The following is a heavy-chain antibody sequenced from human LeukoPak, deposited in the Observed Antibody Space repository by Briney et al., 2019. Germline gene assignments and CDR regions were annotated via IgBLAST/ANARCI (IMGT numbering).Heavy chain of an antibody. CDR1: GFTFSTYA. Sequence: GGSLRLSCAASGFTFSTYAMSWVRQTPGKGLEWVAAISGDNPGTYHANSVKGRFTISRDNSKNTLHLQMSGLRAEDTARYYCAKAPVGHCSGAFCYHFDSWGQGTLVSVSS. D-gene: IGHD2-15*01. CDR2: ISGDNPGT. V-gene: IGHV3-23*01. J-gene: IGHJ4*02. CDR3: AKAPVGHCSGAFCYHFDS.